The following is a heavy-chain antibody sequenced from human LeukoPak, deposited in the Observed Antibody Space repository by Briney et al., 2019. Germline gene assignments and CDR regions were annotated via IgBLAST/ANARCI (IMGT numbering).Heavy chain of an antibody. V-gene: IGHV1-46*01. Sequence: VASVKVSCKASGYTFTSYYMHWVRQAPGQGLEWMGIINPSGGSTSYAQKFQGRVTMTRDTSTSTVYMELSSLRSEDTAVYYCARDLRGYSYYYGMDVWGQGTTVTVSS. CDR1: GYTFTSYY. D-gene: IGHD5-12*01. CDR3: ARDLRGYSYYYGMDV. J-gene: IGHJ6*02. CDR2: INPSGGST.